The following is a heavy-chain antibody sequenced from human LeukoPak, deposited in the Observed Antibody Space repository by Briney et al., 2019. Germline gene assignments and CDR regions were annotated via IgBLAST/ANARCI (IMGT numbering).Heavy chain of an antibody. CDR3: ARGDGGFWAYYFDY. CDR1: GGSISSSSYY. J-gene: IGHJ4*02. Sequence: SETLSLTCTVSGGSISSSSYYWGWIRQPPGKGLEWIGSIYYSGSTYYNPSLKSRVTISVDTSKNQFSLKLSSVTAADTAVYYCARGDGGFWAYYFDYWGQGTLVTVSS. D-gene: IGHD3-3*01. V-gene: IGHV4-39*07. CDR2: IYYSGST.